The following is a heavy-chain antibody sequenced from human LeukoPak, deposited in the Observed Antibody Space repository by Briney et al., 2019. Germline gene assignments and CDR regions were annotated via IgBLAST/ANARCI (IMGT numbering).Heavy chain of an antibody. D-gene: IGHD3-10*01. V-gene: IGHV3-33*08. CDR3: ARDYYGSGSYGWFDP. J-gene: IGHJ5*02. CDR2: IWYDGSNK. CDR1: GXTFSTYG. Sequence: GGSLRLSCAASGXTFSTYGMHWVRQAPGKGLEWVAVIWYDGSNKYYADSVKGRFTISRDNSKNTLYLQMNSLRADDTAVYYCARDYYGSGSYGWFDPWGQGTLVTVSS.